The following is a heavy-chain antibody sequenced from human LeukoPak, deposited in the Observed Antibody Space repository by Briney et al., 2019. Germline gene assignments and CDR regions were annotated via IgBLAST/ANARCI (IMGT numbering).Heavy chain of an antibody. J-gene: IGHJ6*02. V-gene: IGHV4-34*01. CDR3: AKDSMGMITFGGVIVRDYYGMDV. CDR1: GGSFSGYY. CDR2: INHSGST. Sequence: SETLSLTCAVYGGSFSGYYWSWIRQPPGKGLEWIGEINHSGSTNYNPSLKSRVTISVDTSKNQFSLKLSSVTAADTAVYYCAKDSMGMITFGGVIVRDYYGMDVWGQGTTVTVSS. D-gene: IGHD3-16*02.